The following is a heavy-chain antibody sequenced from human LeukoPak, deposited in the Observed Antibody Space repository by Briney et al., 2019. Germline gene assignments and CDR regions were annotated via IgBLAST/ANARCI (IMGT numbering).Heavy chain of an antibody. J-gene: IGHJ3*02. CDR3: ARVTRYCSGGSCDHDAFDI. Sequence: ASVKVSCKASGYTFTSYDINWVRQATGQGLEWMGWMNANSGNTGYAQKFQGRVTMTRNTSISTAYMELSSLRSEDTAVYYCARVTRYCSGGSCDHDAFDIWGQGTMVTVSS. CDR1: GYTFTSYD. D-gene: IGHD2-15*01. V-gene: IGHV1-8*01. CDR2: MNANSGNT.